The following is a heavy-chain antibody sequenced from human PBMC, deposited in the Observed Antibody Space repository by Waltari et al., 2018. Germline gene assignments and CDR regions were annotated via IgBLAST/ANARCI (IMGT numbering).Heavy chain of an antibody. V-gene: IGHV4-59*11. CDR1: GGSISSHY. J-gene: IGHJ4*02. Sequence: QVQLQESGPGLVKPSETLSLTCTVSGGSISSHYWSWIRQPPGKGLEWIGSIYYSGSTNYNPSLKSRVTISVDTSKNQFSLKLSSVTAADTAVYYCARDSTTAFDYWGQGTLVTVSS. CDR3: ARDSTTAFDY. CDR2: IYYSGST. D-gene: IGHD4-4*01.